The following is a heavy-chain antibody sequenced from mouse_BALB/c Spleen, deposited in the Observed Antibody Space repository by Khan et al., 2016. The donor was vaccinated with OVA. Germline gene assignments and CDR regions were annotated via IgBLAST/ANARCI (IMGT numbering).Heavy chain of an antibody. CDR1: GFSLTSYG. J-gene: IGHJ3*01. V-gene: IGHV2-2*02. CDR2: IWRGGST. CDR3: ARNEEYEEGLAY. D-gene: IGHD2-14*01. Sequence: QVQLKESGPGLVKPSPSLSLTCTVSGFSLTSYGVHWVRQSPGQGLEWLGVIWRGGSTDYYAAFISRLNIIKDNSKSQAFFKMNSMQASDTAVFYCARNEEYEEGLAYWGQGTLVTVSA.